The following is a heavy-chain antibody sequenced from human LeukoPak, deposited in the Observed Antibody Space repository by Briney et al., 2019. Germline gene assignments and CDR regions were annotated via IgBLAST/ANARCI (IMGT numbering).Heavy chain of an antibody. J-gene: IGHJ5*02. CDR2: IYTSGST. Sequence: PSETLSLTCTVSGGSISSYYWSWIRQPAGKGLEWIGRIYTSGSTNYNPSLKSRVTMSVDTSKNQFSLKLSSVTAADTAVYYCARDNVAAAGKSVNWFDPWGQGTLVTVSS. D-gene: IGHD6-13*01. CDR1: GGSISSYY. CDR3: ARDNVAAAGKSVNWFDP. V-gene: IGHV4-4*07.